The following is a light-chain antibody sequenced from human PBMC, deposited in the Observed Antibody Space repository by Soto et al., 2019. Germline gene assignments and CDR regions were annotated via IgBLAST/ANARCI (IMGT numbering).Light chain of an antibody. Sequence: EIVSTQSPATLSLSPGERATLSCRASQSVSSYLAWYQQKPGQAPRLLIYDASNRATGIPARFSGSGSGTDFTLTISSLEPEDFAVYYCQQRSNWITFGGGTKV. V-gene: IGKV3-11*01. CDR3: QQRSNWIT. CDR1: QSVSSY. CDR2: DAS. J-gene: IGKJ4*01.